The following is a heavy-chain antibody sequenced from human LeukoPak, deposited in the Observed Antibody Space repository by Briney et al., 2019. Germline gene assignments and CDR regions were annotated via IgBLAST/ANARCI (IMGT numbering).Heavy chain of an antibody. J-gene: IGHJ2*01. CDR2: IYHSGST. CDR1: GGSISSGGYS. Sequence: SQTLSLTCAVSGGSISSGGYSWSWIRQPPGKGLEWIGYIYHSGSTYYNPSLKSRVTISVDRSKNQFSLKLSSVTAADTAVYYCARGGKYYDILTGTFSDWYFDLWGCGTLVTVSS. V-gene: IGHV4-30-2*01. CDR3: ARGGKYYDILTGTFSDWYFDL. D-gene: IGHD3-9*01.